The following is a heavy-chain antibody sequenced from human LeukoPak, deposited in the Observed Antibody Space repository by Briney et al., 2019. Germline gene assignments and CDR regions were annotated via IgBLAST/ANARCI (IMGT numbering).Heavy chain of an antibody. CDR2: IRYDGSNK. J-gene: IGHJ4*02. CDR1: GSTFSSYG. Sequence: PGGSLRLSCAASGSTFSSYGMHWVRQAPGKGLEWVAFIRYDGSNKYYADSVKGRFTISRDNSKNTLYLQMNSLRAEDTAVYYCAKVGPYCSSTSCYIEDYWGQGTLVTVSS. V-gene: IGHV3-30*02. D-gene: IGHD2-2*02. CDR3: AKVGPYCSSTSCYIEDY.